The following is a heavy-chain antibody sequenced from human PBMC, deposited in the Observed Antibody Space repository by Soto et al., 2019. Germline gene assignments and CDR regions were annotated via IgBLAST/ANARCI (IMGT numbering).Heavy chain of an antibody. CDR1: GGTFSSYT. V-gene: IGHV1-69*02. J-gene: IGHJ4*02. CDR2: IIPILGIA. CDR3: AMEYCSSTSCYRDY. Sequence: SVKGSCKGFGGTFSSYTISWVRQAPGKGLEWMGRIIPILGIANYAQKFQGRFTITADKSTSTAYMELSSLRSEDTAVYYCAMEYCSSTSCYRDYWGQGTLVTVSS. D-gene: IGHD2-2*02.